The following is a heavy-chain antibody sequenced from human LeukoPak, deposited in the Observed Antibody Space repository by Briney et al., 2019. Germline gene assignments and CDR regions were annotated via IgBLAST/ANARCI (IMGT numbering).Heavy chain of an antibody. CDR1: GGPISPYY. Sequence: KSSDTLSLTCTVSGGPISPYYWGWIRQPPGKGLEWLGYISYSGDTNYTPSPTCRVTISLATSKYQFSVKVSTVTAAVTAVYYCVRITKGTVDYWGQGTLVTVSS. D-gene: IGHD3-10*01. J-gene: IGHJ4*02. V-gene: IGHV4-59*07. CDR3: VRITKGTVDY. CDR2: ISYSGDT.